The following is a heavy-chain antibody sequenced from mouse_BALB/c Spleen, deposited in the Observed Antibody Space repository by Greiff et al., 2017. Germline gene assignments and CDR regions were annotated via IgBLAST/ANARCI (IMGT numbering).Heavy chain of an antibody. D-gene: IGHD1-1*01. V-gene: IGHV1-4*01. CDR1: GYTFTSYT. CDR2: INPSSGYT. J-gene: IGHJ4*01. CDR3: AREGTTVVAYYYAMDY. Sequence: QVQLKQSGADLARPGASVKMSCKASGYTFTSYTMHWVKQRPGQGLEWIGYINPSSGYTNYNQKFKDKATLTADKSSSTAYMQLSSLTSEDSAVYYCAREGTTVVAYYYAMDYWGQGTSVTVSS.